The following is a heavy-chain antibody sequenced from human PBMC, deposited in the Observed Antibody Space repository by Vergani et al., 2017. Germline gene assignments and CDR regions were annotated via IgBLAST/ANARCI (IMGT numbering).Heavy chain of an antibody. CDR2: INHSGST. Sequence: QVQLQQWGAGLLKPSETLSLTCAVYGGSSSGYYWSWIRQPPGKGLEWIGEINHSGSTNYNPSLKSRVTISVDTSKNQFSLKVSSVTAADTAVYYWARARSGVRGVPVYYYYYMDVWGKGTTVTVSS. CDR1: GGSSSGYY. D-gene: IGHD3-10*01. CDR3: ARARSGVRGVPVYYYYYMDV. J-gene: IGHJ6*03. V-gene: IGHV4-34*01.